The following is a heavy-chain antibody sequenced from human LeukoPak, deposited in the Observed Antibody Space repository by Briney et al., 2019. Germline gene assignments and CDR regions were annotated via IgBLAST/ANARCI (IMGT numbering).Heavy chain of an antibody. V-gene: IGHV3-64*05. CDR3: VYQVQGVVQ. J-gene: IGHJ4*02. CDR2: ISPDGATT. CDR1: GXTFSRFV. D-gene: IGHD3-3*01. Sequence: GGSLRLSCSASGXTFSRFVIHWVRQAPGKGLEYVSGISPDGATTYYADSVRGRFTISRDNSKNTLYVQMSSLRTEDTAVYYCVYQVQGVVQWGQGTLVTVSS.